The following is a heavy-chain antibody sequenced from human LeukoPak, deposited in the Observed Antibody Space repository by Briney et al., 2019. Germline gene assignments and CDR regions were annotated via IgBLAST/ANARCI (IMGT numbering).Heavy chain of an antibody. Sequence: GASVKVSCKASGYTFTRYGFTWVRQAPGQGLEWMGWISANNGNTNYAQKFQGRVTMTTDTSTSTAYMELRSLRSDDTAVYYCARGRAARMDYWGQGTLVTVSS. CDR3: ARGRAARMDY. CDR1: GYTFTRYG. J-gene: IGHJ4*02. D-gene: IGHD6-6*01. CDR2: ISANNGNT. V-gene: IGHV1-18*01.